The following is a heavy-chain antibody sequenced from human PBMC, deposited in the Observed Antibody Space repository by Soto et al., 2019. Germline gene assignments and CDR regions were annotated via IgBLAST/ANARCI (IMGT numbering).Heavy chain of an antibody. CDR1: GFTFSDHY. D-gene: IGHD2-15*01. V-gene: IGHV3-72*01. J-gene: IGHJ4*02. Sequence: QSGGSLRLSCVVSGFTFSDHYMDWVRQAPGKGLEWVGRIRNKAKSYTTDYAASVKGRLTISRDDSKNSLYLQMNSLKAEDTAVYYCVTPGHGGTGFDYWGQGXLVTVYS. CDR2: IRNKAKSYTT. CDR3: VTPGHGGTGFDY.